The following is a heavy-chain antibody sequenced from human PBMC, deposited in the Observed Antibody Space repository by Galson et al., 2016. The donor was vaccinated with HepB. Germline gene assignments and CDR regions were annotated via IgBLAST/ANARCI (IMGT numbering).Heavy chain of an antibody. J-gene: IGHJ5*02. CDR2: MYWDDNE. CDR1: GFSLSTTAVG. CDR3: ARGSGWLLDR. V-gene: IGHV2-5*02. D-gene: IGHD6-19*01. Sequence: LVKPTQTLTLTCTFSGFSLSTTAVGVGWIRQAPGKAPEWLAFMYWDDNEYYSPSLQSRLTITKDTSKNQVVLTMTNVDPVDTGTYYCARGSGWLLDRWGQGTLVTVSS.